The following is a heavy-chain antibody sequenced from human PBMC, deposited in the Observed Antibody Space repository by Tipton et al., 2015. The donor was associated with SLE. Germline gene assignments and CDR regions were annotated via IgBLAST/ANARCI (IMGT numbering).Heavy chain of an antibody. CDR3: ASKDGYNSPVAFDI. CDR2: IYYSGST. V-gene: IGHV4-31*03. D-gene: IGHD5-24*01. J-gene: IGHJ3*02. CDR1: GGSISSGGYY. Sequence: TLSLTCTVSGGSISSGGYYWSWIRLHPGKGLEWIWYIYYSGSTYYNPSLKGRVTVSVDTSKNQFSLKLSSVTAAATAVYYCASKDGYNSPVAFDIWGQGTMVTVSS.